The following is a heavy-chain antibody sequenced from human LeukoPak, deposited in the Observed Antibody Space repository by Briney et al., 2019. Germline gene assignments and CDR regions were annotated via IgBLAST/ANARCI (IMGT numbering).Heavy chain of an antibody. J-gene: IGHJ4*02. CDR3: ARAQGIAAAFDY. V-gene: IGHV3-30-3*01. Sequence: GRSLRLSCAAPGFTFSSYAMHWVRQAPGKGPEWVAVISYDGSNKYYADSVKGRFTISRDNSKNTLYLQMNSLRAEDTAVYYCARAQGIAAAFDYWGQGTLVTVSS. D-gene: IGHD6-13*01. CDR2: ISYDGSNK. CDR1: GFTFSSYA.